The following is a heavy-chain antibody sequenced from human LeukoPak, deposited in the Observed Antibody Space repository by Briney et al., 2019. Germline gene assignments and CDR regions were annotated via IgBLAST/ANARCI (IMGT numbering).Heavy chain of an antibody. J-gene: IGHJ4*02. V-gene: IGHV3-21*01. CDR3: ATTTGTTFY. D-gene: IGHD1-1*01. CDR2: ISSSSSYI. CDR1: GFTFSSYS. Sequence: GGSLRLSCAASGFTFSSYSMNWVRQAPGKGLEWVSFISSSSSYIYYADSVKGRFTISRDNARNSLYLQMNSLRAEDTAVYYCATTTGTTFYWGQGTLVTVSS.